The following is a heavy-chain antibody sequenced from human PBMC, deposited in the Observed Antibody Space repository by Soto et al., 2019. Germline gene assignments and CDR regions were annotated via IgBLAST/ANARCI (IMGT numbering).Heavy chain of an antibody. CDR1: GYTFSDYF. V-gene: IGHV1-2*02. Sequence: QVQLVQSGAEVKKPGASVKVSCTTYGYTFSDYFLHWVRQAPGQGPEWMGFVNPKRGGTDYAPKFQGRVTMTRDTSSSTVYMYLSGLTSDDTAIYYCASDSGIPGRYWYFGLWGRGTLVTVSS. CDR3: ASDSGIPGRYWYFGL. D-gene: IGHD3-9*01. CDR2: VNPKRGGT. J-gene: IGHJ2*01.